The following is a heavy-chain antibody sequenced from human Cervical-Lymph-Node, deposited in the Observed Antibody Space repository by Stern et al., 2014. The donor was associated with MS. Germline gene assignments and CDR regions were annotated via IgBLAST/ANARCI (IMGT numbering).Heavy chain of an antibody. CDR3: ASRANYGDYRGPILSVGMDV. CDR1: GGTFSSYA. V-gene: IGHV1-69*01. D-gene: IGHD4-17*01. CDR2: IIPIFGTA. J-gene: IGHJ6*02. Sequence: QVQLVESGAEVKKPGSSVKVSCKASGGTFSSYAISWVRQAPGQGLEWMGGIIPIFGTANYAQKFQGRVTITADEFTSTAYMELSSLRSEDTAVYYCASRANYGDYRGPILSVGMDVGGQGTTVTVSS.